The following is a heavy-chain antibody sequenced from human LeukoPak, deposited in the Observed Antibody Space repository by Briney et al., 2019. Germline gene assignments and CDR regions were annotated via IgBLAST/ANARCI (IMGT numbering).Heavy chain of an antibody. CDR3: ASGKGYYYDRSSWLQT. CDR2: INPNSGGT. CDR1: GYTFTSYG. D-gene: IGHD3-22*01. Sequence: GASVKVSCKASGYTFTSYGINWVRQAPGQELEWMGWINPNSGGTNYAQKFQGRVTMTRDTSISTAYMELSRLRSDDTAVYYCASGKGYYYDRSSWLQTWGQGTLVTVSS. J-gene: IGHJ5*02. V-gene: IGHV1-2*02.